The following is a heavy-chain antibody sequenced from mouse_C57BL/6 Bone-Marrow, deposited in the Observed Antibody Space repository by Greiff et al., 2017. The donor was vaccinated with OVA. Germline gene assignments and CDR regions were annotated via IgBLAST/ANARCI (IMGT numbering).Heavy chain of an antibody. CDR2: IHPSDSDT. D-gene: IGHD1-3*01. J-gene: IGHJ2*01. CDR3: AMGSSFDY. V-gene: IGHV1-74*01. CDR1: GYTFTSYG. Sequence: QVQLQQSGAELARPGASVKLSCKASGYTFTSYGISWVKQRPGQGLEWIGRIHPSDSDTNYNQKFKGKATLTVDKSSSTAYMQLSSLTSEDSAVYYCAMGSSFDYWGQGTTLTVSS.